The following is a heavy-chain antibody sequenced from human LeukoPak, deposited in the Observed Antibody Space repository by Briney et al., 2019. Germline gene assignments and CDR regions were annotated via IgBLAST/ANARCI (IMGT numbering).Heavy chain of an antibody. CDR1: GYTFTSYD. CDR2: MNPNSGNT. V-gene: IGHV1-8*01. Sequence: ASVKVSCKASGYTFTSYDINWVRQATGQGLEWMGWMNPNSGNTGYAQKFQGRVTTTRNTSISTAYMELSSLRSEDTAVYYCARGFTMVRGVISRSWGQGTLVTVSS. J-gene: IGHJ5*02. D-gene: IGHD3-10*01. CDR3: ARGFTMVRGVISRS.